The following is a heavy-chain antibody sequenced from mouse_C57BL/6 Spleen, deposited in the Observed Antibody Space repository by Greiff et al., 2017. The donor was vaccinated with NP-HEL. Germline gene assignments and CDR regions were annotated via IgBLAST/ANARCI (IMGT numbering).Heavy chain of an antibody. CDR3: ARAGRWAIYAMDY. V-gene: IGHV1-26*01. CDR1: GFTFTDYY. J-gene: IGHJ4*01. D-gene: IGHD1-1*02. CDR2: INPNNGGT. Sequence: EVQLQQSGPELVKPGASVKISCKASGFTFTDYYMNWVKQSHGKSLEWIGDINPNNGGTSYNQKFKGKATLTVDKSTSTASMELRGLGSEDSAVYCCARAGRWAIYAMDYWGQGTSVTVSS.